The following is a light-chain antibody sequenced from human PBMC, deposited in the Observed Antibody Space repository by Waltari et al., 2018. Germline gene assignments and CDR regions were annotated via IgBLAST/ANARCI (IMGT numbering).Light chain of an antibody. CDR2: DTS. CDR3: QQRHNWPLT. J-gene: IGKJ4*01. V-gene: IGKV3-11*01. CDR1: QRVRSY. Sequence: EIVLTQSPATLSLSPGERATLSCRASQRVRSYLAWYQQKPGQAPRLLIHDTSNRASGIPARFSGSGSGTDFSLSISSLEPEDFAVYYCQQRHNWPLTFGGGTKVEIK.